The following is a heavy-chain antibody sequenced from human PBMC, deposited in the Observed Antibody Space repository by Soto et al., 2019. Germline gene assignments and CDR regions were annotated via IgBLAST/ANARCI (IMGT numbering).Heavy chain of an antibody. CDR2: ISSSGSTI. CDR3: AAAVAATLYGMDV. D-gene: IGHD2-15*01. J-gene: IGHJ6*02. Sequence: GGSLRLSCAASGFTFSSYEMNWVRQAPGKGLEWVSYISSSGSTIYYADSVKGRFTISRDNAKNSLYLQMNSLRAEDTAVYYCAAAVAATLYGMDVWGQGTTVTVSS. CDR1: GFTFSSYE. V-gene: IGHV3-48*03.